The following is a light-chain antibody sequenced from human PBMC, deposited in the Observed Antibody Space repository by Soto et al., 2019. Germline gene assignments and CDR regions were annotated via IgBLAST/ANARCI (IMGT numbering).Light chain of an antibody. Sequence: QLTQSPSSLSASVGDRVTITCRASQDIGSSLAWYQEKAGKAPKLLIYGASSLQSGVPSRFSGSGSGTDFTLTISSLQPEDFATYYCQQGNSFPLTFGGGTKVEI. J-gene: IGKJ4*01. CDR2: GAS. CDR3: QQGNSFPLT. CDR1: QDIGSS. V-gene: IGKV1-9*01.